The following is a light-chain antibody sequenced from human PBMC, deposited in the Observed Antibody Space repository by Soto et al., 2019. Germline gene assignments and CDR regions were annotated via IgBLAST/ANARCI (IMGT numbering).Light chain of an antibody. CDR3: QQYGSSPPDT. CDR1: QSVSSSF. Sequence: EVVLTQSPGTLSLSPGERATLSCRASQSVSSSFLAWYQQKPGQAPRLLIYGTSSRAIGIPDRFSGSGSGTDFTLTISRLEPEDFAVYYCQQYGSSPPDTLGQGTKLALK. J-gene: IGKJ2*01. CDR2: GTS. V-gene: IGKV3-20*01.